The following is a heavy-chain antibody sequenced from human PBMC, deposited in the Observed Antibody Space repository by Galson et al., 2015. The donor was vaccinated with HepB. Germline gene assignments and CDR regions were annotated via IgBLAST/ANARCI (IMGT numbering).Heavy chain of an antibody. J-gene: IGHJ3*02. CDR2: INTNTGNP. Sequence: SVKVSCKASGYTFTSYAMNWVRQAPGQGLEWMGWINTNTGNPTYAQGFTGRFVFSLDTSVSTAYLQISSLKAEDTAVYYCARDLTLLYDYIWGSYPTTPLDAFDIWGQGTMVTVSS. CDR1: GYTFTSYA. V-gene: IGHV7-4-1*02. CDR3: ARDLTLLYDYIWGSYPTTPLDAFDI. D-gene: IGHD3-16*02.